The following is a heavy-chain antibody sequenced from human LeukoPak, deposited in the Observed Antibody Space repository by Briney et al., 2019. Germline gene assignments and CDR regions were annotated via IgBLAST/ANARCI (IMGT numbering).Heavy chain of an antibody. Sequence: GGSLRLSCAASGFTVSSNYMNWVRQAPGKGLEWVSIIYSDGSTYYADSVKGRFTISRDNSKNTLYLQMNSLRAEDTAVYYCARATVGYSGYSGAFDIWGQGTMVTVSS. V-gene: IGHV3-53*01. CDR3: ARATVGYSGYSGAFDI. D-gene: IGHD5-12*01. CDR1: GFTVSSNY. J-gene: IGHJ3*02. CDR2: IYSDGST.